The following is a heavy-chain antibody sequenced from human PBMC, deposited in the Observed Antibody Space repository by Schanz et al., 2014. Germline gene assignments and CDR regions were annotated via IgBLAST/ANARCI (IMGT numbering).Heavy chain of an antibody. CDR3: ARLYCSTPGCYVSPNGFAKDY. CDR1: GGSFSGYY. Sequence: QVQLQQWGAGLLKPSETLSLTCAVFGGSFSGYYWSWIRQPPDTGLEWIGEINQSGDTNYNPSLKSRVTISVDTPNNQFSLNLGSVTAADTAVYYCARLYCSTPGCYVSPNGFAKDYWGQGTLVTVSS. V-gene: IGHV4-34*01. J-gene: IGHJ4*02. D-gene: IGHD2-2*01. CDR2: INQSGDT.